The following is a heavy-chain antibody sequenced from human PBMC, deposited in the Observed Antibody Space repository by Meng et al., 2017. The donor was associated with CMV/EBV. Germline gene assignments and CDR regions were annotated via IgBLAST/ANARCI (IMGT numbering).Heavy chain of an antibody. CDR3: ARDRGNSGHWFDP. CDR1: GFTFSSYS. V-gene: IGHV3-21*01. CDR2: ISSSSSYI. D-gene: IGHD4-23*01. Sequence: GESLKISCAASGFTFSSYSMNWVRQAPGKGLEWVSSISSSSSYIYYADSVKGRFTISRDNAKNSLYLQMNSLRAEDTAVYYCARDRGNSGHWFDPWGQGTTVTVSS. J-gene: IGHJ5*01.